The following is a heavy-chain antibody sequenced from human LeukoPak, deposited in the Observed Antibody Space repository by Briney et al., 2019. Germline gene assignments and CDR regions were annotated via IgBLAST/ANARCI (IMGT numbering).Heavy chain of an antibody. CDR1: GFTFSSYW. CDR2: ISGSGGST. J-gene: IGHJ4*02. D-gene: IGHD2-15*01. CDR3: AKSERGYCSGGSCGYFDY. Sequence: GGSLRLSCAASGFTFSSYWMSWVRQAPGKGLEWVSAISGSGGSTYYADSVKGRFTISRDNSKNTLYLQMNSLRAEDTAVYYCAKSERGYCSGGSCGYFDYWGQGTLVTVSS. V-gene: IGHV3-23*01.